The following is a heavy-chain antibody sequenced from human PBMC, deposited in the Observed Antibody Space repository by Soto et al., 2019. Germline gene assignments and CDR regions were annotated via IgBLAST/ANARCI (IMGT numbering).Heavy chain of an antibody. CDR2: ISAYNGNT. D-gene: IGHD6-13*01. CDR1: GYTFTSYG. CDR3: ARVEAAARTYLYYYYGMDV. J-gene: IGHJ6*02. V-gene: IGHV1-18*04. Sequence: ASVKVSCKASGYTFTSYGISWVRQAPGQGLEWMGWISAYNGNTNYAQKLQGRVTMTTDTSTSTAYMELRSLRSDDTAVYYCARVEAAARTYLYYYYGMDVWGQGTTVTVPS.